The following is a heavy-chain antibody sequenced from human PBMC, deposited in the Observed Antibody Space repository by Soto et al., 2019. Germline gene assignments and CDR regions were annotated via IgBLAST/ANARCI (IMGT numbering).Heavy chain of an antibody. CDR2: ISWNSGSI. V-gene: IGHV3-9*01. D-gene: IGHD4-17*01. CDR1: GFTFDDYA. J-gene: IGHJ3*02. CDR3: ASHYGDYAQAFDI. Sequence: GGSLRLSCAASGFTFDDYAMHWVRQAPGKGLEWVSGISWNSGSIGYADSVKGRFTISRDNAKNSLYLQMNSLRAEDTALYYCASHYGDYAQAFDIWGQGTMVTVSS.